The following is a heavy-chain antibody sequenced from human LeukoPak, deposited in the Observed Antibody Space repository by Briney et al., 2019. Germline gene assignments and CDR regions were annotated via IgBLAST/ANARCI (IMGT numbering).Heavy chain of an antibody. CDR3: ARPPSRGYSSSFEY. CDR1: GSVFPTYW. D-gene: IGHD2-2*03. J-gene: IGHJ4*02. Sequence: GESLKISCKGSGSVFPTYWIAWVRQLPGKGLEWMGIIYPDESNIRYSPSFQGQVTISADKSISTAYLQWSSLKASDTAMYYCARPPSRGYSSSFEYWGQGTLVTVSS. CDR2: IYPDESNI. V-gene: IGHV5-51*01.